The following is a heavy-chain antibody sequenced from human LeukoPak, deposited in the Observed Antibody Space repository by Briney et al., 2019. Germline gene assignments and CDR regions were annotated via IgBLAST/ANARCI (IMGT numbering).Heavy chain of an antibody. V-gene: IGHV4-59*12. Sequence: PSESLSLTCTVSGGSISSYYWSWVRQPPREGLGWIGYTYYSGSTNYNPFLKSRVTISVDTSKTQFSLKLSSVTAADTAVYYCARVGRGAARPDYYYYYMDVWGKGTTVTVSS. D-gene: IGHD6-6*01. CDR1: GGSISSYY. CDR2: TYYSGST. CDR3: ARVGRGAARPDYYYYYMDV. J-gene: IGHJ6*03.